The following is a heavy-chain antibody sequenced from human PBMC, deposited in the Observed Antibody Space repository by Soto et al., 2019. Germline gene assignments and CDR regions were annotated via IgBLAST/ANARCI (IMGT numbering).Heavy chain of an antibody. CDR1: GFTFRSHR. V-gene: IGHV3-74*01. CDR3: GGVFAA. CDR2: LDTDGGGT. Sequence: EVQLVESGGGLVQPGGSLRVSCAASGFTFRSHRIHWVRQAPGKGLEWVSRLDTDGGGTSYADSVKGRFTISTDNAENAVYLQKNGRRVEIPCVYSCGGVFAAGGQGTRATVSS. D-gene: IGHD2-8*01. J-gene: IGHJ4*02.